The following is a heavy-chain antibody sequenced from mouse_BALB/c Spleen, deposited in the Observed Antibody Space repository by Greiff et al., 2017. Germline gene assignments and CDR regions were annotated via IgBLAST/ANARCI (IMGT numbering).Heavy chain of an antibody. CDR2: IWAGGST. J-gene: IGHJ2*01. Sequence: VKLQESGPGLVAPSQSLSITCTVSGFSLTSYGVHWVRQPPGKGLEWLGVIWAGGSTNYNSALMSRLSISKDNSKSQVFLKMNSLQTDDTAMYYCARDKYGNLYDFDYWGQGTTRTVSS. D-gene: IGHD2-10*02. V-gene: IGHV2-9*02. CDR3: ARDKYGNLYDFDY. CDR1: GFSLTSYG.